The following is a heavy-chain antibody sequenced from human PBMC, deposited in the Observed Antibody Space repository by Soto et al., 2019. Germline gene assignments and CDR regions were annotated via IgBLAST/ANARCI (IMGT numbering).Heavy chain of an antibody. V-gene: IGHV3-33*08. CDR3: ARDQVVVVPAAKTYYYYGMDV. CDR1: RFTFRSDT. J-gene: IGHJ6*02. CDR2: IWYDGSNK. D-gene: IGHD2-2*01. Sequence: GGSLRLSCAASRFTFRSDTMNWVRQAPGKGLEWVAVIWYDGSNKYYADSVKGRFTISRDNAKNSLLLQLNSLRAEDTAVYYCARDQVVVVPAAKTYYYYGMDVWGQGTTVTVSS.